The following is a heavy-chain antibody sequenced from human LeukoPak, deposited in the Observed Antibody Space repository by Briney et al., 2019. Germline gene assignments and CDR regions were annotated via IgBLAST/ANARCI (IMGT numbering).Heavy chain of an antibody. CDR2: FDPEDGET. V-gene: IGHV1-24*01. CDR3: AKRGSRGWYGNFQH. CDR1: GYTLPELS. D-gene: IGHD6-19*01. Sequence: ASVQVSCKVSGYTLPELSMHWVRQAPGKGLEWMGGFDPEDGETIYAQKFQGRVTMTEDTSTDTAYMELSSLRSEDTAVYYCAKRGSRGWYGNFQHWGQGTLVTVSS. J-gene: IGHJ1*01.